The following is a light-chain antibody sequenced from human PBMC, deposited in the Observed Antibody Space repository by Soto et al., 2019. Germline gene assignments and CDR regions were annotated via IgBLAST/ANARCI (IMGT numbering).Light chain of an antibody. CDR3: MQALQTRT. CDR1: QSLLHSNGYYY. V-gene: IGKV2-28*01. Sequence: DIVMTQSPLPLPVTPGEPASISCRSSQSLLHSNGYYYLDWYLQKPGQSPQLLIYLGSNRASGVPDRFSGSGSGTDFTLKISRVEAEDVGVYYCMQALQTRTFGQGTKV. CDR2: LGS. J-gene: IGKJ1*01.